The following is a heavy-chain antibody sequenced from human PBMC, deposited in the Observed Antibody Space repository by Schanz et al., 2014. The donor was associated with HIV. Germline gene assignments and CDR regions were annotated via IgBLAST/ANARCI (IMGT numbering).Heavy chain of an antibody. J-gene: IGHJ6*02. Sequence: EVQLVESGGGLVKTGGSLRLSCEASGFTFSHAWMSWVRQAPGKGLEWVGRIKSKTDGGTTDYAAPVKGRFTISRDDSKNTLYLQMNSLKTEDTAVYYCTTAPMPVAGYYGMDVWGQGTTVTVSS. CDR3: TTAPMPVAGYYGMDV. CDR1: GFTFSHAW. V-gene: IGHV3-15*01. D-gene: IGHD6-19*01. CDR2: IKSKTDGGTT.